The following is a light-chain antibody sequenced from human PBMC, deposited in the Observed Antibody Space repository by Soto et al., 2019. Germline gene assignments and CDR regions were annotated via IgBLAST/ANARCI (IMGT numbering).Light chain of an antibody. CDR1: QSVSSY. CDR3: QQRSNWPPT. J-gene: IGKJ5*01. CDR2: DVL. Sequence: EIVLTQSPATLSLSPGESATLSCRASQSVSSYLAWYQQKPGQAPRLLIYDVLIRATGIPARFSGSGSGTDFTLTISSLEPEDFAVYYCQQRSNWPPTFGQGTRLEI. V-gene: IGKV3-11*01.